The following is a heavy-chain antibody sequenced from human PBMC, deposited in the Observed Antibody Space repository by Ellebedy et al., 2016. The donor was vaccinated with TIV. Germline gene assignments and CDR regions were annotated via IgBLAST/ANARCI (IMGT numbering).Heavy chain of an antibody. CDR2: ISAYNGNT. V-gene: IGHV1-18*01. Sequence: ASVKVSXXASGYTFTSYGISWVRQAPGQGLEWMGWISAYNGNTNYAQKLQGRVTMTTDTSTSTAYMELSSLRSDDTAVYYCAARTYEDWFDPWGQGTLVTVSS. D-gene: IGHD5-12*01. CDR3: AARTYEDWFDP. J-gene: IGHJ5*02. CDR1: GYTFTSYG.